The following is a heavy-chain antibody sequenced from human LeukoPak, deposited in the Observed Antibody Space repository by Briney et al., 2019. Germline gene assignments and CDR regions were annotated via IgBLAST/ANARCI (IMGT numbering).Heavy chain of an antibody. CDR3: AKEGYDYVWGSYRKYQFDY. V-gene: IGHV3-23*01. Sequence: GGSLRLSCAASGFTFSSYAMSWVRQAPRKGLEWVSAISGSGGSTYYADSVKSTYYADSVKGRFTISRDNSKNTLNLQMNSLRAEDTAVYYCAKEGYDYVWGSYRKYQFDYWGQGTLVTVSS. CDR2: ISGSGGSTYYADSVKST. CDR1: GFTFSSYA. J-gene: IGHJ4*02. D-gene: IGHD3-16*02.